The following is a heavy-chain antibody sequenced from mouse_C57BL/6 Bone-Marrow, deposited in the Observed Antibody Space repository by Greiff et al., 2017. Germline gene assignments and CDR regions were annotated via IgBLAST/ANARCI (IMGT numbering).Heavy chain of an antibody. Sequence: VQLQQSGAELARPGASVKMSCKASGYTFTSYTMHWVKQRPGQGLEWIGYINPSSGYTTYTQKFKDKATLTADKSSSTAYMQLSSLTYEDSAIYYCARYYYNAIDYGGQGTSVTVSS. CDR2: INPSSGYT. J-gene: IGHJ4*01. V-gene: IGHV1-4*01. CDR3: ARYYYNAIDY. D-gene: IGHD2-12*01. CDR1: GYTFTSYT.